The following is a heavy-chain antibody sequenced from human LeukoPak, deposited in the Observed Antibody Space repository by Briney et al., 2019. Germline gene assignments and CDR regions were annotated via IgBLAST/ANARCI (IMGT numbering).Heavy chain of an antibody. CDR2: ISYDGSNK. J-gene: IGHJ6*02. Sequence: QPRRSLCPSRAASGFTFSSYAMHWVRQAPGKGLEWVAVISYDGSNKYYADSVKGRFTISRDNSKNTLYLQMNSLRAEDTAVYYCARDLAAAGKGYYYFYGMDVWG. V-gene: IGHV3-30-3*01. CDR1: GFTFSSYA. D-gene: IGHD6-13*01. CDR3: ARDLAAAGKGYYYFYGMDV.